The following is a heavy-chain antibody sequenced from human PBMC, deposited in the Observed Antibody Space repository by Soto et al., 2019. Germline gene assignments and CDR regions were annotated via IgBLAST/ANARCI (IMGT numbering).Heavy chain of an antibody. CDR2: IYPGDSDT. V-gene: IGHV5-51*01. CDR3: AGHIVVVYATGYYYCGIDV. Sequence: GESLKISCKGSGYSFTSYWVGWVRQMPGKGLEWMGIIYPGDSDTRDSPSFQGQVTISSDKAISTAYLQWSSLKASDTAMYYCAGHIVVVYATGYYYCGIDVWGQGTMVTVAS. J-gene: IGHJ6*02. CDR1: GYSFTSYW. D-gene: IGHD2-8*02.